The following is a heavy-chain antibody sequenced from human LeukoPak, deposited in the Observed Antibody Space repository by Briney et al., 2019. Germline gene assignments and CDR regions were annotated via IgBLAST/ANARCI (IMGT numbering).Heavy chain of an antibody. CDR3: AKAIVMVISSNAFDI. Sequence: PGGSLRPSCAASGFTFSSYAMSWVRQAPGKGLEWVSAISGSGGSTYYADSVKGRFTISRDNSKNTLHLQMNSLRAEDTAVYYCAKAIVMVISSNAFDIWGQGTMVTVSS. J-gene: IGHJ3*02. V-gene: IGHV3-23*01. CDR1: GFTFSSYA. D-gene: IGHD3-22*01. CDR2: ISGSGGST.